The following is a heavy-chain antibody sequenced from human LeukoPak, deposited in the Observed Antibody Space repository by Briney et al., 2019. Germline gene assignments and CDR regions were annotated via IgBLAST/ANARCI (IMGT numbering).Heavy chain of an antibody. D-gene: IGHD5-18*01. CDR1: GGSISSISYY. J-gene: IGHJ6*02. CDR2: IYYSGST. CDR3: ARGGGYSYGYYYYYGMDV. V-gene: IGHV4-39*07. Sequence: SDTLSLTCTVSGGSISSISYYWGWIRQPPGKGLEWIGSIYYSGSTNYNPSLKSRVTISVDTSKNQFSLKLSSVTAADTAVYYCARGGGYSYGYYYYYGMDVWGQGTTVTVSS.